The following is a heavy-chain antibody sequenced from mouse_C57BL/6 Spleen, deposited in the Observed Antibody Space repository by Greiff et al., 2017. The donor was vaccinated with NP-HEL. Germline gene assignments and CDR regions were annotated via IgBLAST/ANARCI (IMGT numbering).Heavy chain of an antibody. CDR3: ARQRGYYGSSSFDY. V-gene: IGHV1-80*01. Sequence: VKLVESGAELVKPGASVKISCKASGYAFSSYWMNWVKQRPGKGLEWIGQIYPGDGDTNYNGKFKGKATLTADKSSSTAYMQLSSLTSEDSAVYFCARQRGYYGSSSFDYWGQGTTLTVSS. CDR2: IYPGDGDT. J-gene: IGHJ2*01. CDR1: GYAFSSYW. D-gene: IGHD1-1*01.